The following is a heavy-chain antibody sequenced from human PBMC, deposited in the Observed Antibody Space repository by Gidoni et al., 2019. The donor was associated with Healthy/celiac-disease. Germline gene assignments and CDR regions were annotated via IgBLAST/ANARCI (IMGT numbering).Heavy chain of an antibody. CDR1: GGSISSSSYY. V-gene: IGHV4-39*01. D-gene: IGHD6-19*01. CDR3: ARPLSIAVAGRVAFDI. CDR2: IYYSGST. Sequence: QLQLQESGPGLVKPSETLSLTCTVPGGSISSSSYYWGWNRQPPGKGLEWIGSIYYSGSTYYNPSLKSRVTISVDTSKNQFSLKLSSVTAADTAVYYCARPLSIAVAGRVAFDIWGQGTMVTVSS. J-gene: IGHJ3*02.